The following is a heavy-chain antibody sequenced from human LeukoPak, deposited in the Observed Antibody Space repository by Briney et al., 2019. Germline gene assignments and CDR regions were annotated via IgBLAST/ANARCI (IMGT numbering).Heavy chain of an antibody. CDR3: ARRRGAAAGRFDY. CDR1: GYTFTSYD. J-gene: IGHJ4*02. D-gene: IGHD6-13*01. V-gene: IGHV1-8*01. Sequence: GASVKVSCKASGYTFTSYDINWVRQATGQGLEWMGWMNPNSGDTGYAQKFQGRVTMTRNTSISTAYMELSSLRSEDTAVYYCARRRGAAAGRFDYWGQGTLVTVSS. CDR2: MNPNSGDT.